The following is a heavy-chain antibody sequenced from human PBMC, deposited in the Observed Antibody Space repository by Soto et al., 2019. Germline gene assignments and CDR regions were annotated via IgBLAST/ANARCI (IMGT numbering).Heavy chain of an antibody. Sequence: PGGSLRLSCAASAFTVRTNYMSWVRQAPGKGLEWVSIIYSGGNSYYADSVKGRFTISRDNSKNKVYLQMNSLSPEDTAVYFCVRWFTYRNFGYFDYWGQGTQVTVSS. CDR1: AFTVRTNY. CDR3: VRWFTYRNFGYFDY. CDR2: IYSGGNS. V-gene: IGHV3-53*01. D-gene: IGHD3-10*01. J-gene: IGHJ4*02.